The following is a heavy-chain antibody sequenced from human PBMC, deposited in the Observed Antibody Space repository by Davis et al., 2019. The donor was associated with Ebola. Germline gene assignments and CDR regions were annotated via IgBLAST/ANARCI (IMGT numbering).Heavy chain of an antibody. CDR2: IYYSGST. D-gene: IGHD4-17*01. CDR1: GGSISSGGYY. Sequence: MPAGSLRLSCTVSGGSISSGGYYCSWIRQHPGKGLEWIGYIYYSGSTYYNPSLKSRVTISVDTSKNQFSLKLSSVTAADTAVYYCARAPTTVTSNWFDPWGQGTLVTVSS. V-gene: IGHV4-31*03. J-gene: IGHJ5*02. CDR3: ARAPTTVTSNWFDP.